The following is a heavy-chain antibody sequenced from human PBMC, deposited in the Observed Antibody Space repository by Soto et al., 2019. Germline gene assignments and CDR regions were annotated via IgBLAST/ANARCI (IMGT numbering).Heavy chain of an antibody. D-gene: IGHD3-22*01. CDR1: GGSFSGYY. CDR2: INHSGIT. J-gene: IGHJ6*02. V-gene: IGHV4-34*01. Sequence: QVQLQQWGAGLLKPSETLSLTCVVNGGSFSGYYWSWVRQTPGKGLEWIGEINHSGITDSNPSLKSRVTISVDASRSEFSLKLTSVTAADTAVYYCARDRYDTSGYYYSYGMDVWGQGTTVTVSS. CDR3: ARDRYDTSGYYYSYGMDV.